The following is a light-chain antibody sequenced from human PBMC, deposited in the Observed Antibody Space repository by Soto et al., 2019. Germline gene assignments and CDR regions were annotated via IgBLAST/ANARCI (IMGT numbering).Light chain of an antibody. CDR3: QQYNSYSRT. CDR1: QSISSW. CDR2: DAS. J-gene: IGKJ1*01. Sequence: DIQMTQSPSTLSASVGDRVTITCRASQSISSWLAWYQQKPGKAPKLLIYDASSLESGVPSRFSGSGSGTEFTLTISSLQPDDFATYYCQQYNSYSRTSGQGTKV. V-gene: IGKV1-5*01.